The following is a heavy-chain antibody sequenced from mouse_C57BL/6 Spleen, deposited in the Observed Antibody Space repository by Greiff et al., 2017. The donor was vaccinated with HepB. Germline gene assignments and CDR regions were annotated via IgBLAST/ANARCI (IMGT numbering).Heavy chain of an antibody. CDR3: AKRADYSNRSYFDY. Sequence: VQLQQSGPELVKPGASVKISCKASGYAFSSSWMNWVKQRPGKGLEWIGRIYPGDGDTNYNGKFKGKATLTADKSSSTAYMQLSSLTSEDSAVYFCAKRADYSNRSYFDYWGQGTTLTVSS. J-gene: IGHJ2*01. CDR2: IYPGDGDT. D-gene: IGHD2-5*01. CDR1: GYAFSSSW. V-gene: IGHV1-82*01.